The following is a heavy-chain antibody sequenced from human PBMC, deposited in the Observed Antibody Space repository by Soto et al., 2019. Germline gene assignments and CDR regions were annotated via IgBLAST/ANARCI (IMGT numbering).Heavy chain of an antibody. Sequence: GRALVNPTDTLTLTCTVSVLSLNNGVMGVSWIRQPPGKPLELLSQIFSNDDKSYSTSLQSSRTISKGTSRSQVVLTMSHMDPVDSATYYCALTRDCSRTDCYLGSFGPLGKRNLVTVSS. V-gene: IGHV2-26*01. CDR3: ALTRDCSRTDCYLGSFGP. CDR1: VLSLNNGVMG. D-gene: IGHD2-2*01. CDR2: IFSNDDK. J-gene: IGHJ5*02.